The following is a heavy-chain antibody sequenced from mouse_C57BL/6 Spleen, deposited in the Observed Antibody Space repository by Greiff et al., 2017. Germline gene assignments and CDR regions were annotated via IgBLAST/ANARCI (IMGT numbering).Heavy chain of an antibody. J-gene: IGHJ4*01. CDR1: GYTFTDYY. CDR2: INPHNGGT. CDR3: SRAYYAMDY. Sequence: EVKVVESGPELVKPGASVKISCKASGYTFTDYYMNWVKQSHGKSLEWIGDINPHNGGTSYNQKFKGKATLTVDKSSSTAYMELRSLTSEDSAVYYCSRAYYAMDYWGQGTSVTVSS. V-gene: IGHV1-26*01.